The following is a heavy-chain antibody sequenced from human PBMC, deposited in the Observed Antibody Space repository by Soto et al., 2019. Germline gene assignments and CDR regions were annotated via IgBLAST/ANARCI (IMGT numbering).Heavy chain of an antibody. Sequence: ASVQVSCKASGYTFSSYGISWVRQAPAQGLEWMGWISAYSGNTNYAQKLQGRVTMTTDTSTSTAYMGLRSLRSDDTSVYYCARGDSLDVWGQGTTVTVSS. CDR2: ISAYSGNT. CDR1: GYTFSSYG. D-gene: IGHD2-21*01. CDR3: ARGDSLDV. V-gene: IGHV1-18*01. J-gene: IGHJ6*02.